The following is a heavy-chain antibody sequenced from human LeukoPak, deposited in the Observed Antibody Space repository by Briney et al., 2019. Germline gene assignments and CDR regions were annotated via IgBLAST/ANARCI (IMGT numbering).Heavy chain of an antibody. CDR3: ARDPVNYYDSSGPLFDI. CDR2: IYYSGST. CDR1: GGSISSSYYY. V-gene: IGHV4-39*07. J-gene: IGHJ3*02. Sequence: SETLSLTCTVSGGSISSSYYYWGWIRQPPGKGLEWIVSIYYSGSTYYNPSLKSRVTISVDTSKNQFSLKLSSVTAADTAVYYCARDPVNYYDSSGPLFDIWGQGTMVTVSS. D-gene: IGHD3-22*01.